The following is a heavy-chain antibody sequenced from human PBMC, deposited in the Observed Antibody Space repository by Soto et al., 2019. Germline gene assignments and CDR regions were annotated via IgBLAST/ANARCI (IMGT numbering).Heavy chain of an antibody. V-gene: IGHV1-69*01. J-gene: IGHJ4*02. CDR2: IIPIFGTA. D-gene: IGHD2-2*01. CDR1: GDTFSSYA. CDR3: ARGVVPAANEEYYLDY. Sequence: QVQLVQSGAEVKKPGSSVKVSCKASGDTFSSYAISWVRQAPGQGLEWMGGIIPIFGTANYAQKFQGRVTITADESTSTAYMYLSSLRSEDTAVYYCARGVVPAANEEYYLDYWGQVTLVTVSS.